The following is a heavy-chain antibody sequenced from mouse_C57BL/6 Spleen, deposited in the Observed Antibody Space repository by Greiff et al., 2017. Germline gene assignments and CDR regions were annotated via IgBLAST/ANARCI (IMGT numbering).Heavy chain of an antibody. Sequence: EVKVEESGGGLVQPGGSMKLSCVASGFTFSNYWMNWVRQTPEKGLEWVAQIRLKSDNYATHYEESVKGRFTISRDESKISVYLQMNNVSAEDTRIYYYTEDYDWFAYWGQGTLVTVSA. V-gene: IGHV6-3*01. J-gene: IGHJ3*01. CDR3: TEDYDWFAY. CDR2: IRLKSDNYAT. D-gene: IGHD2-4*01. CDR1: GFTFSNYW.